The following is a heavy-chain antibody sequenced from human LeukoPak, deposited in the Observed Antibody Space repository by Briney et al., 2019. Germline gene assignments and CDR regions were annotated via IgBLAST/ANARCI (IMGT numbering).Heavy chain of an antibody. D-gene: IGHD6-13*01. CDR3: ARGAEAETSPLDF. Sequence: ASVKVSCKASGYIFSDYYMHRVRQAPGQGLEWLGWINPKSGAADYAQQFRGRVTMTRDTSINTDYMEMKRVTSDDTAVYYCARGAEAETSPLDFWGQGTLVIVS. CDR2: INPKSGAA. CDR1: GYIFSDYY. J-gene: IGHJ4*02. V-gene: IGHV1-2*02.